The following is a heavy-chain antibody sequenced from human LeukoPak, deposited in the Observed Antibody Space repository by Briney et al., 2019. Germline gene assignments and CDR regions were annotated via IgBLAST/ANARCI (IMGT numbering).Heavy chain of an antibody. CDR3: ARDKVTY. CDR2: INKDGSEI. V-gene: IGHV3-7*01. CDR1: GFTFSNYW. Sequence: PGGSLRLSCAASGFTFSNYWMSWVRQAPGKGLEWVAHINKDGSEIYYVDSVKGRFTISRDNAKSSLSLRMNSLRVEDTAVYYCARDKVTYWGQGILVTVSS. J-gene: IGHJ4*02.